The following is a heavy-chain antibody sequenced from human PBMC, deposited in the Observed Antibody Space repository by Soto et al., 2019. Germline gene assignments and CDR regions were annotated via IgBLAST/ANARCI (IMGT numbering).Heavy chain of an antibody. Sequence: EVQLLESGGGLVQPGGSLRLSCAASGFTFSSYAMSWVRQALGKGLEWVSAISGSGGSTYYADSVKGRFTISRDNSKNTLYLQMNSLRAEDTAVYYCAIQGYCSSTSCYGGFDYWGQGTLVTVSS. D-gene: IGHD2-2*01. J-gene: IGHJ4*02. V-gene: IGHV3-23*01. CDR3: AIQGYCSSTSCYGGFDY. CDR2: ISGSGGST. CDR1: GFTFSSYA.